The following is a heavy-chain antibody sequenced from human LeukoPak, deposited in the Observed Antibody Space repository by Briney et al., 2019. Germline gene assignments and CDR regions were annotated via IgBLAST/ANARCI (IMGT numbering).Heavy chain of an antibody. V-gene: IGHV1-69*13. CDR2: IIPIFGTA. J-gene: IGHJ4*02. CDR1: GGTFSSYA. Sequence: SVKVSCKASGGTFSSYAISWVRQAPGQGLEWMGGIIPIFGTANYAQKFQGRVTITADESTSTAYMELSSLRSEDTAAYYCAREALVGCSSTSCYLYYWGQGTLVTVSS. CDR3: AREALVGCSSTSCYLYY. D-gene: IGHD2-2*01.